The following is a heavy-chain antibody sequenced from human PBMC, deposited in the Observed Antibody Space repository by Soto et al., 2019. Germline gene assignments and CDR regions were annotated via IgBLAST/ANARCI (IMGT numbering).Heavy chain of an antibody. Sequence: SETLSLTCAVSGGSISSGGYSWSWIRQPPGKGLEWIGYIYHSGSTYYNPSLKSRVTISVDRSKNQFSLKLSSVTAADTAVYYCARGESGYNFDYWGQGTLVTVSS. V-gene: IGHV4-30-2*01. J-gene: IGHJ4*02. CDR3: ARGESGYNFDY. CDR1: GGSISSGGYS. D-gene: IGHD3-3*01. CDR2: IYHSGST.